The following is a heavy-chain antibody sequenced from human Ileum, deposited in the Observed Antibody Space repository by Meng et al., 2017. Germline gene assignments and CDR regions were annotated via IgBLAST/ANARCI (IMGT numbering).Heavy chain of an antibody. J-gene: IGHJ3*02. CDR1: GFSFSDHY. CDR3: AREYYDSSSYKYFHEASDI. D-gene: IGHD3-22*01. Sequence: GESLKISCAASGFSFSDHYIDWVRQAPGKGLEWVGRSRNKVKSYSTDYAASVKGRFTISRDDSKNSTYLQMNSLKTEDTAVYYCAREYYDSSSYKYFHEASDIWGQGTLVTVSS. CDR2: SRNKVKSYST. V-gene: IGHV3-72*01.